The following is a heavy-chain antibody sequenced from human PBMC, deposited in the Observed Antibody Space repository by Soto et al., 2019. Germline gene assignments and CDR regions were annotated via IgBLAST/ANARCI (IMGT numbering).Heavy chain of an antibody. CDR1: GFTFSGYS. J-gene: IGHJ4*02. CDR3: ARDPRLQLATLDY. CDR2: ISSSSSSI. V-gene: IGHV3-48*01. D-gene: IGHD6-13*01. Sequence: EVQLVESGGGLVQPGGSLRLSCAASGFTFSGYSMNWVRQAPGKGLEWISYISSSSSSIYYADSVKGRFTISRDNAKNSLYLQMNSLRAEDTAVYYCARDPRLQLATLDYWGQGTLVTVSS.